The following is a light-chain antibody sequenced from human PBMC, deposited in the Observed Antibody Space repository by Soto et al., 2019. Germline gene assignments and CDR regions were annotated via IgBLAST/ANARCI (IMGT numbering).Light chain of an antibody. Sequence: VLTQSPATLSLSPGERASLSCRASQNVSSYLAWYQQKPGQAPRLLIYDASNRATGIPARFSGSGSGTDFTLTISSLEPEDFAVYYCQQRNYWITFGQGTRLEMK. CDR2: DAS. V-gene: IGKV3-11*01. CDR1: QNVSSY. J-gene: IGKJ5*01. CDR3: QQRNYWIT.